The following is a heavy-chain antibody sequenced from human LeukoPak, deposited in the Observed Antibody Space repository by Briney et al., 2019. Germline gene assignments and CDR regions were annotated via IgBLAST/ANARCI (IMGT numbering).Heavy chain of an antibody. D-gene: IGHD3-9*01. J-gene: IGHJ4*02. Sequence: ASVKVSCKVSGYTLIELSMHWVRQAPGKGLEGMGGFDPEDGETIYTQKFQDRVTMPEKASTDTAYMELSSLRSEDTAVCYCATSPYYDILTGYPPLDYWGQGTLVTVSS. CDR3: ATSPYYDILTGYPPLDY. CDR2: FDPEDGET. CDR1: GYTLIELS. V-gene: IGHV1-24*01.